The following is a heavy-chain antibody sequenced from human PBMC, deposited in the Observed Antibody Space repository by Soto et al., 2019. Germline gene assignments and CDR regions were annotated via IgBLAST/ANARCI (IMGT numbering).Heavy chain of an antibody. CDR3: ARVSWDYVFDRYFKAF. D-gene: IGHD3-16*01. J-gene: IGHJ6*04. Sequence: SQTLSLTCAISGDSVSTNSAGWIWIRQTPSRGLEWLGRTYYRSKWYFNYAVSVESRITINPDTSKNQFSLQLSSVTPDDTAVYYCARVSWDYVFDRYFKAFWGKGTPDIVSS. V-gene: IGHV6-1*01. CDR1: GDSVSTNSAG. CDR2: TYYRSKWYF.